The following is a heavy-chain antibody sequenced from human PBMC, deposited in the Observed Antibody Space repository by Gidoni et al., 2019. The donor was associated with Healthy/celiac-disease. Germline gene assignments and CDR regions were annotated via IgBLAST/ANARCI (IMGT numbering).Heavy chain of an antibody. CDR3: ARDWGSSSEY. CDR2: INHSGST. D-gene: IGHD6-13*01. J-gene: IGHJ4*02. Sequence: CAVYGGSFSGYYWSWIRQPPGKGLEWIGEINHSGSTNYNPSLKSRVTISVDTSKNQFSLKLSSVTAADTAVYYCARDWGSSSEYWGQGTLVTVSS. V-gene: IGHV4-34*01. CDR1: GGSFSGYY.